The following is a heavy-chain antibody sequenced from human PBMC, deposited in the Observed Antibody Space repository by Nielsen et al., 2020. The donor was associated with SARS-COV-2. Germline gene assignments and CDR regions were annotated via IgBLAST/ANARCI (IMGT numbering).Heavy chain of an antibody. V-gene: IGHV3-23*01. D-gene: IGHD5-12*01. CDR1: GFTFSIHA. J-gene: IGHJ6*03. Sequence: GESLKISCAASGFTFSIHAMSWVRQAPGKGLEWVSSISGSGSDTYDADSVKGRFAISRDNSKNTLFLQMNSLRAEDTAVYYCAKGVANYFYYMDVWGKGTTVTVS. CDR2: ISGSGSDT. CDR3: AKGVANYFYYMDV.